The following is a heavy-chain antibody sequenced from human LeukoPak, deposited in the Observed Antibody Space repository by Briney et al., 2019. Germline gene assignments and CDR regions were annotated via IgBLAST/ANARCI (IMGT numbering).Heavy chain of an antibody. CDR3: ARDRRSSSSGSVGVY. Sequence: ASVTVSCKASGYTFTGYYMHWVRQAPGQGLEWMGWINPNSGGTNYAQKFQGRVTMTRDTFISTAYMELSRLRSDDTAVYYCARDRRSSSSGSVGVYWGQGTLVTVSS. D-gene: IGHD6-6*01. CDR2: INPNSGGT. CDR1: GYTFTGYY. J-gene: IGHJ4*02. V-gene: IGHV1-2*02.